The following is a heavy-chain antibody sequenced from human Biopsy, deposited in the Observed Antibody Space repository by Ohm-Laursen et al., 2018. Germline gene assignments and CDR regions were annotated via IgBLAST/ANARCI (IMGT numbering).Heavy chain of an antibody. D-gene: IGHD5-12*01. V-gene: IGHV3-73*01. CDR1: GFNLSAFA. Sequence: SLRLSCAASGFNLSAFALHWVRQASGRGLEWVGRIKKKSNNDATAYAESMKGRFSIFRDDSKSTSLLQMNSLKIEDTAVYFCTRSAGYGYDYWGQGILVTVSS. CDR3: TRSAGYGYDY. CDR2: IKKKSNNDAT. J-gene: IGHJ4*02.